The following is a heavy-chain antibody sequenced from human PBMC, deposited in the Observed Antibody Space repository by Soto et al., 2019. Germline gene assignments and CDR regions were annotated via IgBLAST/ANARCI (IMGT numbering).Heavy chain of an antibody. V-gene: IGHV3-30*18. J-gene: IGHJ6*02. Sequence: GGSLRLSCGASGFSFSSYGLHWVRQAPGKGLEWVALISYDGSKKYHADSVKGRFTVSRDNSQNTLYLQLSSLRPEDTAVYYCSKSRVLGYGSYVHMDVWGQGTTATVYS. CDR3: SKSRVLGYGSYVHMDV. D-gene: IGHD5-18*01. CDR1: GFSFSSYG. CDR2: ISYDGSKK.